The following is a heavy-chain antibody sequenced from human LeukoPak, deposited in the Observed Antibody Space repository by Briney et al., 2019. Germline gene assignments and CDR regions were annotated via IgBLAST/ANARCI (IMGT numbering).Heavy chain of an antibody. CDR3: ARGGRKYSSCWYVDY. CDR1: GFTFSSYA. Sequence: GGSLRLSCAASGFTFSSYAMSWVRQAPGKGLEWVSVIYSGGSTYYADSVKGRFTISRDNSKNTLYLQMNSLTAEDTAVYYCARGGRKYSSCWYVDYWGQGNLVTVSS. J-gene: IGHJ4*02. V-gene: IGHV3-53*01. CDR2: IYSGGST. D-gene: IGHD6-13*01.